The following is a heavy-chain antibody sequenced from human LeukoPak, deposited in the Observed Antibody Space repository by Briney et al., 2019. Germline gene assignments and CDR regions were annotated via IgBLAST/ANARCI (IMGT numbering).Heavy chain of an antibody. D-gene: IGHD1-26*01. CDR3: ASSRVGATPFDY. Sequence: SETLSLTCTVSGGSISSYYWSWIRQPPGKGLEWIGYIYYSGSTNYNPSLKSRVTISVDTSKNQFSLKLSSVTAADTAVYYCASSRVGATPFDYWDQGTLVTVSS. CDR1: GGSISSYY. V-gene: IGHV4-59*01. J-gene: IGHJ4*02. CDR2: IYYSGST.